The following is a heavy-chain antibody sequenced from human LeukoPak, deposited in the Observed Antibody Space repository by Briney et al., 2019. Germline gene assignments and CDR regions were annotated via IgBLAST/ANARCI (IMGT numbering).Heavy chain of an antibody. CDR1: GYSFTSYW. Sequence: GESLRISCKGSGYSFTSYWISWVRQMPGKGLEWMGRIDPSDSYISYSPSFQGRVTISADKSISTAYLQWSSLKASDTAIYYCARHFRVGATQSNFDFWGQGTLVTVPS. CDR3: ARHFRVGATQSNFDF. D-gene: IGHD1-26*01. CDR2: IDPSDSYI. V-gene: IGHV5-10-1*01. J-gene: IGHJ4*02.